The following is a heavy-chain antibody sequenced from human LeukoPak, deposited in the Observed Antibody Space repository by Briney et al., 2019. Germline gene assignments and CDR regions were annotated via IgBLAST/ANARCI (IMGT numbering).Heavy chain of an antibody. D-gene: IGHD1-1*01. Sequence: GGSLRLSCAASGFSFSDYSINWVRQAPGKGLEWVSSISPSRSYIHYADSVKGRFTISRDNAKNSLYLQMNSLRDEDTAVYYCARGVNWAFDAFDIWGQGTMVTVSS. CDR3: ARGVNWAFDAFDI. V-gene: IGHV3-21*01. CDR2: ISPSRSYI. CDR1: GFSFSDYS. J-gene: IGHJ3*02.